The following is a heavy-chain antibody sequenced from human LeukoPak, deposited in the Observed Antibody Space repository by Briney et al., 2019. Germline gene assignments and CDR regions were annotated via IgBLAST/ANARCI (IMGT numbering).Heavy chain of an antibody. V-gene: IGHV4-61*02. CDR3: ARELMDIGYYFDY. Sequence: SETLSLTCTVSGGSISSGDYYWSWIRQPAGKGLEWIGRIYTSGSTNYNPSLKSRVTMSVDTSKNQYSLKLSSVTAADTAVYYCARELMDIGYYFDYWGQGTLVTVSS. CDR2: IYTSGST. J-gene: IGHJ4*02. D-gene: IGHD2-2*03. CDR1: GGSISSGDYY.